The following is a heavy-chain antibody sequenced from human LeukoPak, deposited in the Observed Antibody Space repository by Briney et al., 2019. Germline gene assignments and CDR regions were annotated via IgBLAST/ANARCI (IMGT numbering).Heavy chain of an antibody. J-gene: IGHJ1*01. CDR3: ARALPVAGMSEYFQH. CDR2: INPNSGGT. V-gene: IGHV1-2*02. CDR1: GYTFTGYY. D-gene: IGHD6-19*01. Sequence: ASVKVSCKASGYTFTGYYMHWVRQAPGQGLEWMGWINPNSGGTNYAQKFQGRVTMTRDTSISTAYMEPSRLRSDDTAVYYCARALPVAGMSEYFQHWGQGTLVTVSS.